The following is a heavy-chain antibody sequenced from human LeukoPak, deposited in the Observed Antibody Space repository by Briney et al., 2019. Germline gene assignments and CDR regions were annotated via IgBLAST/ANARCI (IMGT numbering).Heavy chain of an antibody. J-gene: IGHJ5*02. V-gene: IGHV4-31*03. Sequence: SSETLSLTCTVSGGSISSGGYYWSWIRQHPGKGLEWIGYIYYSGSTYYNPSLKSRVTISVDTSKNQFSLKLSSVTAADTAVYYCARGGSGSYHNWFDPWGQGTLVTVSS. CDR3: ARGGSGSYHNWFDP. D-gene: IGHD3-10*01. CDR1: GGSISSGGYY. CDR2: IYYSGST.